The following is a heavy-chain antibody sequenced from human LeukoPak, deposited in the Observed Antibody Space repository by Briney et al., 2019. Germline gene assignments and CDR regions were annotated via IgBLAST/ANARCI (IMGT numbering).Heavy chain of an antibody. D-gene: IGHD6-13*01. CDR2: IQGDGSNT. CDR3: ARGTSAGGPISPFDF. Sequence: GGSLRLSCVASGFTFSKNWMHWVSQAPGKGLVWVSRIQGDGSNTNYADSVKGRFSISRDNAKNTVYLQMNSLRAEDTGIYYCARGTSAGGPISPFDFWGQGTVVTVSS. CDR1: GFTFSKNW. V-gene: IGHV3-74*01. J-gene: IGHJ4*02.